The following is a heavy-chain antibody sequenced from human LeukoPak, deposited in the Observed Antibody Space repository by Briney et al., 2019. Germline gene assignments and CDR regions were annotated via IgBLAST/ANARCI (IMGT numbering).Heavy chain of an antibody. Sequence: ASVKVSCKASGYTFTDYYMHWVRQAPGQGLEWMGWINPNSGGTNYAQNFQGRVTMTRDTSISTAYMELSRLRSDDTAVYYCARVRDSSGYDFSWFDPWGQGTLVTVSS. J-gene: IGHJ5*02. CDR1: GYTFTDYY. D-gene: IGHD3-22*01. CDR2: INPNSGGT. CDR3: ARVRDSSGYDFSWFDP. V-gene: IGHV1-2*02.